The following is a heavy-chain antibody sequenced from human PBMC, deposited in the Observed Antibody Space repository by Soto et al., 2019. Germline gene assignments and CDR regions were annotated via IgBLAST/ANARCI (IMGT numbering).Heavy chain of an antibody. CDR1: GDSFSSYY. V-gene: IGHV4-59*01. Sequence: PSETLSLTCTVSGDSFSSYYWAWIRQPPGKGLEWIASIFHTGSTNYNPSPKSRVTISVDTSKNQVSLKLRSVTAADTAVYYCAALDGALDYWGQGTLVTVSS. CDR2: IFHTGST. D-gene: IGHD3-10*01. CDR3: AALDGALDY. J-gene: IGHJ4*02.